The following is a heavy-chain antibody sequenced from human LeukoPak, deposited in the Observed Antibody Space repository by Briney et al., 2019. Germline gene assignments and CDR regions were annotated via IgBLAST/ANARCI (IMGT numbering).Heavy chain of an antibody. J-gene: IGHJ4*02. CDR3: ARAHYYDSSGYYDY. Sequence: SETLSLTCTVSGGSISSYYWSWIRQPPGEGLEWIGYIYYSGSTNYNPSLKSRVTISVDTSKNQFSLKLSSVTAADTAVYYCARAHYYDSSGYYDYWGQGTLVTVSS. V-gene: IGHV4-59*01. CDR2: IYYSGST. CDR1: GGSISSYY. D-gene: IGHD3-22*01.